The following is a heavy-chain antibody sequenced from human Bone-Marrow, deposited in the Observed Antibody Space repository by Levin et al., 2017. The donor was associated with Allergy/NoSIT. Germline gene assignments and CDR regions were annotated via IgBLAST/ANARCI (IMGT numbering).Heavy chain of an antibody. CDR3: SRHDFDFSSGPLRAGFDL. CDR2: MYHSGTT. Sequence: PSETLSLTCTVSGDSITRSSFYWGWIRQPPGKGLEWIGSMYHSGTTYYNPSLKSRVTISMDTSKNRFSLNVPSVTATDTAVYFCSRHDFDFSSGPLRAGFDLWGLGTLVTVSS. D-gene: IGHD3-3*01. J-gene: IGHJ4*02. V-gene: IGHV4-39*01. CDR1: GDSITRSSFY.